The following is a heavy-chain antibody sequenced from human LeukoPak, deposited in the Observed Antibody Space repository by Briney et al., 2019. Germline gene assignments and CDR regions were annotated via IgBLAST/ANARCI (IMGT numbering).Heavy chain of an antibody. CDR1: GFTFSDHY. Sequence: GGSLRLSCAASGFTFSDHYMDWVRQAPGKGLERVGRTRNKANSYTTEYAASVKGRFTISRDDSKNSLYLQMNSLKTEDTAVYYCARLADYVAFDIWGQGTMVTVSS. J-gene: IGHJ3*02. CDR3: ARLADYVAFDI. V-gene: IGHV3-72*01. CDR2: TRNKANSYTT. D-gene: IGHD4-17*01.